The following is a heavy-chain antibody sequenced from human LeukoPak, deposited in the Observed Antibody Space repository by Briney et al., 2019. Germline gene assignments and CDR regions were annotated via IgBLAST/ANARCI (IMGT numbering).Heavy chain of an antibody. D-gene: IGHD5-18*01. V-gene: IGHV3-11*01. CDR2: ISSSGNSM. Sequence: PGGSLRLSCAVSGISFSDYYMSWIRQAPGKGLEWVSYISSSGNSMYYADSVKGRFTISRDNSKNTLDLQMNNLRAEDTAVYYCARGGYSFDYWGQGTLVTVSS. CDR1: GISFSDYY. CDR3: ARGGYSFDY. J-gene: IGHJ4*02.